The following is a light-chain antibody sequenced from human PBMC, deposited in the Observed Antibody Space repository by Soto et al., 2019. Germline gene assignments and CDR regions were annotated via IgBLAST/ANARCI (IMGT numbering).Light chain of an antibody. Sequence: QSALTQSASVSGSPGQSITISCTGSSSEFGSYSVVSWYQQHPGKAPKLLIYEATKRPSGVSNRFSGSESGNTASLTISGLQAEDEADYYCHSYARGTLVFGGGTKLTVL. CDR2: EAT. V-gene: IGLV2-23*01. CDR1: SSEFGSYSV. CDR3: HSYARGTLV. J-gene: IGLJ3*02.